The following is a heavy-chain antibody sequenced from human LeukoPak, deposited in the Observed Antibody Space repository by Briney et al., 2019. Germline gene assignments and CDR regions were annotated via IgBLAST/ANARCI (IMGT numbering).Heavy chain of an antibody. J-gene: IGHJ3*02. CDR3: ARAIVVVPAHDAFDI. CDR2: VYPRGNT. D-gene: IGHD2-2*01. Sequence: PSETLSLTCTVSGDSITNYNYHWSWVRQPAGKGLEWIGRVYPRGNTNYNPYNPSLTGRVSISIDASRNQFSLILTSVTAADTAVYYCARAIVVVPAHDAFDIWGQGTMVTVSS. V-gene: IGHV4-61*02. CDR1: GDSITNYNYH.